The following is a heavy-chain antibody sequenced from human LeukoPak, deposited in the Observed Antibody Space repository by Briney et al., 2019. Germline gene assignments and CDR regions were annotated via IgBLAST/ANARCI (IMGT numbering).Heavy chain of an antibody. D-gene: IGHD2-2*01. CDR2: IYYSGST. Sequence: PSETLSLTCTVSGGSIRSYYWRWVRQPPGKGLEWIGLIYYSGSTKYNPSLRSRVTISVDTSKNQFSLKLSSVTAADTAVYYCARGVQTGNYWSGTSHYSFDPWGPGTLVTASS. J-gene: IGHJ5*02. CDR1: GGSIRSYY. V-gene: IGHV4-59*12. CDR3: ARGVQTGNYWSGTSHYSFDP.